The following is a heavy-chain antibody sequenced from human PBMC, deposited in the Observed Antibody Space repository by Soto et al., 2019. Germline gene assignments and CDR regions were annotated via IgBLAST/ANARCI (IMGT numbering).Heavy chain of an antibody. J-gene: IGHJ4*02. V-gene: IGHV3-23*01. CDR3: AKYSCGWRGSFDY. D-gene: IGHD6-19*01. CDR2: ISGSGGST. Sequence: GGSLRLSCAASGFTFSSYAMSWVRQAPGKGLEWVSAISGSGGSTYYADSVKGRFTISRDNSKNTFYLQMNSLRADDTVVYYCAKYSCGWRGSFDYWGQGTLVTVSS. CDR1: GFTFSSYA.